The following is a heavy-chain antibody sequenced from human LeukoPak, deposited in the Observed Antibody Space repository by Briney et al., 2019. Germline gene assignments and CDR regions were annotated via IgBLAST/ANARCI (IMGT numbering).Heavy chain of an antibody. CDR1: SGSISSGDYY. CDR2: IYYSGST. CDR3: VRSLGTSYTSSWYWFDP. V-gene: IGHV4-30-4*01. Sequence: PSQTLSLTCTVSSGSISSGDYYWSWIRQPPGKGLEWIGYIYYSGSTYYNPSLKSRVTISVDTSKNQFSLKLNSVTAADTAVYYCVRSLGTSYTSSWYWFDPWGQGSLVIVSS. J-gene: IGHJ5*02. D-gene: IGHD6-13*01.